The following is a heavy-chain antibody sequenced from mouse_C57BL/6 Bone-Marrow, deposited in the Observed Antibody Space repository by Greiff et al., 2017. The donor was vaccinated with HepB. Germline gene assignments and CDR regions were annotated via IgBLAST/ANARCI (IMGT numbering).Heavy chain of an antibody. CDR1: GFTFSDYY. V-gene: IGHV5-12*01. Sequence: EVQLVESEGGLVQPGGSLKLSCAASGFTFSDYYMYWVRQTPEKRLEWVAYISNGGGSTYYPDTVKGRFTISRDNAKNTLYLQMSRLKSEDTAMYYCARLGFDYWGQGTTLTVSS. J-gene: IGHJ2*01. CDR3: ARLGFDY. CDR2: ISNGGGST.